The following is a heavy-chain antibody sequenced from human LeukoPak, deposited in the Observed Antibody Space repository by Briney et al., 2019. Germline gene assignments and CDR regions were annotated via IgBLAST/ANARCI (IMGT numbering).Heavy chain of an antibody. D-gene: IGHD2-15*01. Sequence: SETLSLTCTVSGGSISSYYWSWIRQPPGKGLEWVGYIYYSGSTNYNSPLKRRATISVYMSKSPSSLQLTSVTAADTAVYYCARQVAATIDSSGPRTLVTVSP. CDR2: IYYSGST. CDR1: GGSISSYY. J-gene: IGHJ5*01. V-gene: IGHV4-59*01. CDR3: ARQVAATIDS.